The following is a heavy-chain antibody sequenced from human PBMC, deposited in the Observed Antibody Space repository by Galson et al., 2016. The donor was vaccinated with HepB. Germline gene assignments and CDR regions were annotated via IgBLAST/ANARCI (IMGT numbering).Heavy chain of an antibody. J-gene: IGHJ4*02. V-gene: IGHV5-51*01. CDR3: VRRGDGYDFDL. D-gene: IGHD5-24*01. CDR1: RNTFTDHW. Sequence: QSGAEVKKPGESLKISCKGSRNTFTDHWIGWVRQRPGKGLEWMGIIYPGDSDTRYSPSFQGQVTISADKSSRYAYLQWSSLKASVTAMYYCVRRGDGYDFDLWGQGTLVTVSS. CDR2: IYPGDSDT.